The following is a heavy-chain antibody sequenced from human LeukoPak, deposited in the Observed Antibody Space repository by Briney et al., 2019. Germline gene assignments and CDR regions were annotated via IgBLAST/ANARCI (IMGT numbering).Heavy chain of an antibody. CDR2: ISYDGSNK. CDR1: GFTFSSYG. Sequence: GGSLRLSCAASGFTFSSYGMHWVRQAPGKGLEWVAVISYDGSNKYYADSVKGRFTISRDNSKNTLYLQMNSLRAEDTAVYYCAKDRQSGTYYYDSSGYYDYWGQGTLVTVSS. J-gene: IGHJ4*02. D-gene: IGHD3-22*01. V-gene: IGHV3-30*18. CDR3: AKDRQSGTYYYDSSGYYDY.